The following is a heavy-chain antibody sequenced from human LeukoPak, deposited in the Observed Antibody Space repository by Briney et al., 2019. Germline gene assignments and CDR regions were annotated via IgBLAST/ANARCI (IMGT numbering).Heavy chain of an antibody. CDR1: GSTFSSSW. D-gene: IGHD1-7*01. CDR2: IKPDGSAG. J-gene: IGHJ4*02. Sequence: GESLRLSCAASGSTFSSSWMSWVRQAPGKGREWVANIKPDGSAGYYVGSAEGRLIVSRDNDNNSTYRYMGSLRAEDTAFYYCARAPSFGTVDYWGQGTLVTVSS. CDR3: ARAPSFGTVDY. V-gene: IGHV3-7*01.